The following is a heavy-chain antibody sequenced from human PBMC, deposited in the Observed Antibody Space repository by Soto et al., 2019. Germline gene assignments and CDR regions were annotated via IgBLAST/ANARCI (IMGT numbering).Heavy chain of an antibody. Sequence: SGPTLVNPTHALTLTCTVSGFSLSGTGMRVTWIRQPPGKALEWLARIDWEDTKLYSSSLKTRLSISRDTSKNQVVLTMTNMDPADTGTYYCARAFYGMDVWGQGTTVTVPS. V-gene: IGHV2-70*04. CDR2: IDWEDTK. CDR1: GFSLSGTGMR. CDR3: ARAFYGMDV. J-gene: IGHJ6*02.